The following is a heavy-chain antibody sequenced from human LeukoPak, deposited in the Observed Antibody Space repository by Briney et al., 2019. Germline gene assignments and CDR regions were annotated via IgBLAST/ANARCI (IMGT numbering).Heavy chain of an antibody. CDR3: AKVGILNGTHTIFDY. V-gene: IGHV3-23*01. CDR1: GFTFSAYA. D-gene: IGHD3-9*01. Sequence: PGGSLRLSCAASGFTFSAYAMSWVRQAPGMGLEWVSAISGSGGSTYYADSVKGRFTISRDNSKNTVYLQMNSLRAEDTAVYYCAKVGILNGTHTIFDYWGQGTLVTVSS. J-gene: IGHJ4*02. CDR2: ISGSGGST.